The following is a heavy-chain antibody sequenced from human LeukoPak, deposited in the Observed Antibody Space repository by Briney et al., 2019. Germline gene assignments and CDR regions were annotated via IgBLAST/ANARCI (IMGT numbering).Heavy chain of an antibody. CDR3: ATGQPTAMGKPDY. Sequence: GGSLRLSCAASGFTFNDAWMTWVRQPPGKGLEWIRRIRPKSTEGGAVDYAAPLKGRLFISRDDSNNTLYLHINNLQTGDTAVYYCATGQPTAMGKPDYWGHGLLVTVSS. CDR1: GFTFNDAW. J-gene: IGHJ4*03. V-gene: IGHV3-15*01. CDR2: IRPKSTEGGAV. D-gene: IGHD5-18*01.